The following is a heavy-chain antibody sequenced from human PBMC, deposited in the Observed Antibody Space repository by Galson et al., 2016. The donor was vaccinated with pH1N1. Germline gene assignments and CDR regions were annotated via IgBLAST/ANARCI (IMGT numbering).Heavy chain of an antibody. J-gene: IGHJ6*03. Sequence: SLRLSCAASGFTFTAYSMNWVRQAPGKGLEWVASITSNSFHIYYTDSVRGRFTISRDNAKNSLYLHMNSLRAEDTAVYYWARDPGRPRLFYMDVWGKGTTVTVS. V-gene: IGHV3-21*01. CDR2: ITSNSFHI. CDR1: GFTFTAYS. D-gene: IGHD1-26*01. CDR3: ARDPGRPRLFYMDV.